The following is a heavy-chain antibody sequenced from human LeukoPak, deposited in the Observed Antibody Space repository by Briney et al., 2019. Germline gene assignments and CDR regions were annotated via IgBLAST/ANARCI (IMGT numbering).Heavy chain of an antibody. CDR1: GFTFSTYG. CDR3: ARGGIAAADIDY. CDR2: IWNDGSNK. V-gene: IGHV3-33*01. J-gene: IGHJ4*02. D-gene: IGHD6-13*01. Sequence: GRSLRLSCAASGFTFSTYGMHWVRQAPGKGQEWVAVIWNDGSNKYYADSVKGRFTISRDISKNTLHLQMNSLRAEDTAIYYCARGGIAAADIDYWGQGTLVTVSS.